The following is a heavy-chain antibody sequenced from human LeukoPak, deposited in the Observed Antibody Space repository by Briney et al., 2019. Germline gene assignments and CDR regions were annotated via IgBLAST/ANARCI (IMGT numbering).Heavy chain of an antibody. J-gene: IGHJ4*02. D-gene: IGHD3-22*01. CDR1: GFTFSSYS. V-gene: IGHV3-23*01. Sequence: PGGSLRLSCAASGFTFSSYSMNWVRQAPGKGLEWVSAISGSGGSTYYADSVKGRFTISRDNSKNTLYLQMNSLRAEDTAVYYCAKDPQPTYYYDSSGSLFDYWGQGTLVTVSS. CDR2: ISGSGGST. CDR3: AKDPQPTYYYDSSGSLFDY.